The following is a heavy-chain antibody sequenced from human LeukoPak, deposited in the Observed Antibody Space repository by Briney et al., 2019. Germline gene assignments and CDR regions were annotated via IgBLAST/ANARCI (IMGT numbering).Heavy chain of an antibody. Sequence: GTSLRLSCEASGFTLTNYGMHWVRQAPGKGPECVAVVSFDGRKTYYAGFAEGRFTISRDDSNNMVYLQMNSLRTEDTAVYHCVKRGGGDHGLDVWGQGTTVVVS. D-gene: IGHD2-21*02. CDR2: VSFDGRKT. J-gene: IGHJ6*02. V-gene: IGHV3-30*18. CDR3: VKRGGGDHGLDV. CDR1: GFTLTNYG.